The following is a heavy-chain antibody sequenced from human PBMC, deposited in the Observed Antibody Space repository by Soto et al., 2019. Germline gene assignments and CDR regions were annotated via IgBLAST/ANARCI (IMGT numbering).Heavy chain of an antibody. V-gene: IGHV3-11*01. Sequence: QVHLVESGGGLVKPGGSLRLSCAASGFTFSDYYMSWLRQAPGKGLEWLSYISNTATTTYYADSVKGRFTISRDNAGNSVYLQMNSLRAEDTAVYYCPRANYGPDYWGQGTLVTVSS. CDR3: PRANYGPDY. D-gene: IGHD3-10*01. CDR2: ISNTATTT. J-gene: IGHJ4*02. CDR1: GFTFSDYY.